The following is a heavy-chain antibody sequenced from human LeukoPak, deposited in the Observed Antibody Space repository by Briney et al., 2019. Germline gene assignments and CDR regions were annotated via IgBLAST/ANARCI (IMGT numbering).Heavy chain of an antibody. V-gene: IGHV1-2*02. D-gene: IGHD3-10*01. Sequence: ASVKVSCKASGYTFIGNYLHWVRQTPGQGLEWMGWINPNNGATNPAQKFQDRVALTRDLSISTGFMELNNLTSDDTAMYFCAWGGWRHPIDYWGRGTLVTVSS. J-gene: IGHJ4*02. CDR2: INPNNGAT. CDR3: AWGGWRHPIDY. CDR1: GYTFIGNY.